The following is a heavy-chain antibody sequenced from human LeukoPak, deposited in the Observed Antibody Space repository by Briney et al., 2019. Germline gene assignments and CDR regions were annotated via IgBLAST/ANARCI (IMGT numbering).Heavy chain of an antibody. V-gene: IGHV3-48*04. CDR1: GFIFSSYG. D-gene: IGHD1-26*01. CDR2: ISSSGSTI. J-gene: IGHJ4*02. Sequence: TGGSLRLSCAASGFIFSSYGMHWVRQAPGKGLGWVSYISSSGSTIYYADSVKGRFTISRDNAKNSLYLQMNSLRAEDTAVYYCARGDSGSYYFDYWGQGTLVTVSS. CDR3: ARGDSGSYYFDY.